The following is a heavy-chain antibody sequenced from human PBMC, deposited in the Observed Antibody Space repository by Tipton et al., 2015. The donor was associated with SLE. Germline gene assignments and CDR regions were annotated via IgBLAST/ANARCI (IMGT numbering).Heavy chain of an antibody. Sequence: SLRLSCAASGFTFSNYAMTWVRQAPGKGLQWVSSISGSGGSTFYADSVKGRFTISRDNAKNTLYLQVNSLRAEDTAMYYCGRGVYSESSVGMDVWGQGTTVTVSS. CDR1: GFTFSNYA. V-gene: IGHV3-23*01. D-gene: IGHD3-22*01. J-gene: IGHJ6*02. CDR3: GRGVYSESSVGMDV. CDR2: ISGSGGST.